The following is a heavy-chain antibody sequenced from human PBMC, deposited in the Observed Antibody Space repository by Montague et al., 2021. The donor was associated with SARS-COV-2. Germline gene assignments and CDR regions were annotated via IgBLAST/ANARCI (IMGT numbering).Heavy chain of an antibody. V-gene: IGHV4-59*08. D-gene: IGHD6-19*01. Sequence: SETLSLTCTVSGGSTDSHYWNWIRQSPGKRPECIGYVYYNGDTKYNPSLQSRDTISIDTSDNKFSLRLNSVTAADTAVYFCARGWAFDPWGQGRLVTVSS. J-gene: IGHJ3*01. CDR1: GGSTDSHY. CDR3: ARGWAFDP. CDR2: VYYNGDT.